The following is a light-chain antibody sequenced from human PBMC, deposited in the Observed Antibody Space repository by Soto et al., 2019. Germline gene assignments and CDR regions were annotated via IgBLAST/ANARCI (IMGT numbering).Light chain of an antibody. Sequence: QSALTQPPSASGSPGQSVTISCTGTSSDVGGYNYVSWYQHHPGKAPKLMIYEVSKRPSGVPDRFSGSRSGSTASLTVSGLQAEDEADYYCASFAGGDNWVFGGGTKVTVL. CDR1: SSDVGGYNY. V-gene: IGLV2-8*01. J-gene: IGLJ2*01. CDR2: EVS. CDR3: ASFAGGDNWV.